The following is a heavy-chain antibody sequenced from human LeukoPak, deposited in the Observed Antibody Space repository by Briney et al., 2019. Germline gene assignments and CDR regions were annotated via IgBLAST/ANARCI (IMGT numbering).Heavy chain of an antibody. D-gene: IGHD6-6*01. CDR2: IYYSGST. V-gene: IGHV4-59*01. J-gene: IGHJ5*02. CDR3: ARAYGGYSSSPYDWLDP. CDR1: GGSISSYH. Sequence: ASETLSLTCTVSGGSISSYHWSWIRQSPGKGLEWIGYIYYSGSTNYNPPLKSRVTISLDTSKNQFSLKLFSVTAADTAVYYCARAYGGYSSSPYDWLDPWGQGTLVTVFS.